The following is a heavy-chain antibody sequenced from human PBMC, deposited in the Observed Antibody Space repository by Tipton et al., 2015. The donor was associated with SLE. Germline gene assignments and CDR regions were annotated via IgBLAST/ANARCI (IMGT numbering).Heavy chain of an antibody. Sequence: TLSLTCTVSGGSISSYYWSWIRQSPGRGLEWIGYIYSNGNANYYPSLKGRVTISLDTSKTQFSLKLRSVTAADTAVYYCARDQGGREIDFWGQGTLVTVSS. CDR3: ARDQGGREIDF. D-gene: IGHD1-26*01. CDR2: IYSNGNA. CDR1: GGSISSYY. V-gene: IGHV4-59*01. J-gene: IGHJ4*02.